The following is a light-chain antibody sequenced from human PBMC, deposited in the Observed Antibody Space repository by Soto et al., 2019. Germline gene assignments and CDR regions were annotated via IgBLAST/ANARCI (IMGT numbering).Light chain of an antibody. V-gene: IGLV2-14*03. Sequence: QSALTQPASVSGSPGQSITISCTGTSSDVGGYNYVSWYQQHPGKAPKLMIYDVSNRPSGVSNRFSGSKSGNTASLTISGLPAEDEADYYCRSYASSSTPYVFGTGTKLTV. CDR2: DVS. CDR1: SSDVGGYNY. CDR3: RSYASSSTPYV. J-gene: IGLJ1*01.